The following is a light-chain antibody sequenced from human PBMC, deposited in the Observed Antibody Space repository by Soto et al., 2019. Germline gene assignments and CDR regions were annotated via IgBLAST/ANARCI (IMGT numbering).Light chain of an antibody. CDR2: DAY. CDR3: QQRHMWPIT. CDR1: QSFRGL. J-gene: IGKJ5*01. Sequence: EFVLTQSPGTLSLSPWERATLSCRASQSFRGLLAWYQQKPGQAPRLLIYDAYNRATGIPPRLSGSGSGTDFTLTISSLEPEDSAVYYCQQRHMWPITFGQGTRLEIK. V-gene: IGKV3-11*01.